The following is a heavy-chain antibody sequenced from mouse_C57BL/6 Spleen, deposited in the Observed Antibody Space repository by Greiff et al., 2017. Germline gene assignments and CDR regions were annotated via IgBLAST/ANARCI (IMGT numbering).Heavy chain of an antibody. CDR3: TRGDYGEGEFAY. CDR2: IDPSDSET. V-gene: IGHV1-52*01. D-gene: IGHD2-4*01. J-gene: IGHJ3*01. Sequence: QVQLQQPGAELVRPGSSVKLSCKASGYTFTSYWMHWVKQRPIQGLEWIGNIDPSDSETHYNQKFKDKATLTVDKSSSTAYMRLSSLTSEDSAVYDCTRGDYGEGEFAYWGQGTLVTVSA. CDR1: GYTFTSYW.